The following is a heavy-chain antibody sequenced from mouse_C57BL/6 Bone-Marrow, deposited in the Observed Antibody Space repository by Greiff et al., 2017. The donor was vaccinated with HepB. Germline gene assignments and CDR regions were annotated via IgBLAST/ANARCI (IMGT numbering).Heavy chain of an antibody. CDR2: INPSSGYT. V-gene: IGHV1-4*01. CDR1: GYTFTSYT. Sequence: VQLQQSGAALARPGASVKLSCKASGYTFTSYTMHWVKQRPGQGLEWIGYINPSSGYTKYNHKFKDKATLTADKSSSTAYMKLGSLTSEDSAVYYCASSRGFAYGGQGALVTVSA. J-gene: IGHJ3*01. CDR3: ASSRGFAY.